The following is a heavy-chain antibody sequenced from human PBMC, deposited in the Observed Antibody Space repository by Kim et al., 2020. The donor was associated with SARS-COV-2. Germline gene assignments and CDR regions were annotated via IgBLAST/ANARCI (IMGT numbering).Heavy chain of an antibody. CDR1: GFTFSSYS. V-gene: IGHV3-21*01. Sequence: GGSLRLSCAASGFTFSSYSMNWVRQAPGKGLEWVSSISSSSSYIYYADSVKGRFTISRDNAKNSLYLQMNSLRAEDTAVYYCASNYDFWSGFDYYYYGMDDWGQGTTVTVSS. J-gene: IGHJ6*02. D-gene: IGHD3-3*01. CDR3: ASNYDFWSGFDYYYYGMDD. CDR2: ISSSSSYI.